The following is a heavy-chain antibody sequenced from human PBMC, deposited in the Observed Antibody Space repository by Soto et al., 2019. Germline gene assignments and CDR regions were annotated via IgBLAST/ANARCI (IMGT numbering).Heavy chain of an antibody. CDR3: ARSAAAGLKRSLDV. CDR1: GGIFNSFA. CDR2: ILPVFGTQ. Sequence: GASVKVSCKASGGIFNSFAISWVRQAPGQGLEWMGGILPVFGTQSNSPNFQGRITITADRSTATAYMELSSLRFEDTAVYYCARSAAAGLKRSLDVWGQGTRVTVYS. V-gene: IGHV1-69*06. D-gene: IGHD6-13*01. J-gene: IGHJ6*02.